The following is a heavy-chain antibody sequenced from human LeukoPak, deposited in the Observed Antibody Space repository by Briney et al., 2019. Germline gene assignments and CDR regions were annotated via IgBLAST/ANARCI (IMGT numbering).Heavy chain of an antibody. CDR1: GGSFSGYY. D-gene: IGHD6-13*01. CDR3: ARGVYSRTQFDY. V-gene: IGHV4-34*01. J-gene: IGHJ4*02. CDR2: INHSGST. Sequence: SETLSLTCAVYGGSFSGYYWSWIRQPPGKGLEWIGEINHSGSTNYNPSLKSRVTISVVTSKNQFSLKLSSVTAADTAVYYCARGVYSRTQFDYWGQGTLVTVSS.